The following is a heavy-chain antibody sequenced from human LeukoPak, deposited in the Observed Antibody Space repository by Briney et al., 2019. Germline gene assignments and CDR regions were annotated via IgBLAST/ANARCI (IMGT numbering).Heavy chain of an antibody. Sequence: ASETLSLTCAVYGGSFSGYYWSWIRQPPGKGLEWIGEINHSGSTNYNPSLTSRVTISVDTSKNKISLKLSSVTAADTAVYYCARGADFWSGYSFYYYYYYMDVWGKGTTVTVSS. CDR3: ARGADFWSGYSFYYYYYYMDV. D-gene: IGHD3-3*01. V-gene: IGHV4-34*01. CDR1: GGSFSGYY. J-gene: IGHJ6*03. CDR2: INHSGST.